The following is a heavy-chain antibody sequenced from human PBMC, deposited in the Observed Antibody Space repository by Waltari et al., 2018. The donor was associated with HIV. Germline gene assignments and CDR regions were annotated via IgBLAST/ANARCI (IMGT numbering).Heavy chain of an antibody. Sequence: EVRLVQSGGGLVQPGGSLTLSCPASGFKFNLFIMTWVRLAPGKGLEWVSSISRGSSYSYYSDAVKGRFTVSRDNAKNSLLLQLNTLTAEDTALYYCVRDRTSLTTGDFESWGQGAPVTVFS. CDR1: GFKFNLFI. D-gene: IGHD1-1*01. CDR2: ISRGSSYS. J-gene: IGHJ4*02. V-gene: IGHV3-21*02. CDR3: VRDRTSLTTGDFES.